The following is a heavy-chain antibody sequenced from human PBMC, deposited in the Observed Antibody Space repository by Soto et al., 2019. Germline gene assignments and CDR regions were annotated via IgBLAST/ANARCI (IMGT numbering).Heavy chain of an antibody. D-gene: IGHD2-2*01. CDR3: AKGRYCSSTSCYPYWFDP. Sequence: GGSLRLSCAASGFTFSSYAMSWVRQAPGKGLEWVSAISGSGGSTYYADSVKGRFTISRDNSKNTLYLQMNSLRAEDTAVYYCAKGRYCSSTSCYPYWFDPWGQGTLVTVSS. V-gene: IGHV3-23*01. J-gene: IGHJ5*02. CDR1: GFTFSSYA. CDR2: ISGSGGST.